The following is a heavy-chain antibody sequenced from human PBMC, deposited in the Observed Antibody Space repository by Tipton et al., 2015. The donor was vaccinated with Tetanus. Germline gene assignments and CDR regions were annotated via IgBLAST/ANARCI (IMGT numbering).Heavy chain of an antibody. CDR3: ARDRGDYIYYGMDV. CDR2: IDPNSGGT. J-gene: IGHJ6*02. Sequence: QLVQSGAEMKKPGASVKVSCKASGYTFTGYYMYWVRQAPGQGLEWMGWIDPNSGGTVYAQKFQGRVTMTRDTSISTAYMELRSLRSDDTAVYYCARDRGDYIYYGMDVWGPGTTVTVSS. V-gene: IGHV1-2*02. D-gene: IGHD3-22*01. CDR1: GYTFTGYY.